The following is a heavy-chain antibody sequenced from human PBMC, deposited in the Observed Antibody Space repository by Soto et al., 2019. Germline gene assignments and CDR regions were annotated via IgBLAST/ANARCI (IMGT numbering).Heavy chain of an antibody. V-gene: IGHV1-69*06. D-gene: IGHD6-19*01. J-gene: IGHJ4*02. Sequence: QVQLVQSGAEVKKPGSSVKVSCKASGGTFSSYAISWVRQAHGQGLEWMGGIIPIFGTAKYAQKFQGRVTITADKSTSTAYMELSSLRSEDTAVYYGARRSSGWRPGWGFDYWGQGTLVTVSS. CDR1: GGTFSSYA. CDR3: ARRSSGWRPGWGFDY. CDR2: IIPIFGTA.